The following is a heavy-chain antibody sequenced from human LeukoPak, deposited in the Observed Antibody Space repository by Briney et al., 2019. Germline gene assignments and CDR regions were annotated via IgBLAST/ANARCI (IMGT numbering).Heavy chain of an antibody. CDR3: ARDGGIVGASHYYYYYMDV. V-gene: IGHV1-69*13. CDR1: GGTFSSYA. CDR2: IIPVFGTA. D-gene: IGHD1-26*01. Sequence: GASVKVSCKASGGTFSSYAISWVRQAPGQGLEWMGGIIPVFGTANYAQKFQGRVTITADESTSTAYMELSSLRSEDTAVYYCARDGGIVGASHYYYYYMDVWGKGTTVTVS. J-gene: IGHJ6*03.